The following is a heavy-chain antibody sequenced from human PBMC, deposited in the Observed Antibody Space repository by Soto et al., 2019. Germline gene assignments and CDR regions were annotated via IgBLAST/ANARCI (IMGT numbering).Heavy chain of an antibody. D-gene: IGHD3-16*01. V-gene: IGHV3-30*18. Sequence: QVQLVESGGGVVQPGRSLRLSCAASGFTFSTNGMHWVRQAPGKGLGWVAVISYDGSNKYYADSVKGRLTISRDNSKNTLYRQMNNLRAEDTAVYYCVKDRVESGLGEVDYWGQGTLSPSPQ. CDR3: VKDRVESGLGEVDY. CDR2: ISYDGSNK. J-gene: IGHJ4*02. CDR1: GFTFSTNG.